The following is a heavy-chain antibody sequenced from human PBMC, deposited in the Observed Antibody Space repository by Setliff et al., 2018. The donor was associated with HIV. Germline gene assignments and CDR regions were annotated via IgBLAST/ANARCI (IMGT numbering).Heavy chain of an antibody. CDR3: ARHSDFWSEDAFDI. Sequence: KPSETLSLTCTVSGGSINNFYWSWIRQPPGKGLEWVGYISTSGSTKYNPSLKSRVTVLVDPSNNQFSLRLSSVTAADTAVYYCARHSDFWSEDAFDIWAQGTVVTVSS. CDR1: GGSINNFY. D-gene: IGHD3-3*01. V-gene: IGHV4-4*09. J-gene: IGHJ3*02. CDR2: ISTSGST.